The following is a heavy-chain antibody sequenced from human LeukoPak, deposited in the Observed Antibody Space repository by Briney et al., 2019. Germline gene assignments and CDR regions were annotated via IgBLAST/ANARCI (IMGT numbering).Heavy chain of an antibody. Sequence: SVKVSCKASGGTFSSYAISWVRQAPGQGLEWMGRIIPIFGTANYAQKFQGRVTITADKSTSTAYMELSSLRSEDTAAYYCARDFGDSSGWYEFAYWGQGTLVTVSS. D-gene: IGHD6-19*01. J-gene: IGHJ4*02. CDR1: GGTFSSYA. V-gene: IGHV1-69*06. CDR2: IIPIFGTA. CDR3: ARDFGDSSGWYEFAY.